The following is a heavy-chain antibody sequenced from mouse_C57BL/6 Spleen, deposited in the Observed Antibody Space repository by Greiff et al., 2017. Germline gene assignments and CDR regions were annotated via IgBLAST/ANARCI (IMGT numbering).Heavy chain of an antibody. CDR3: ARGGYGSRNWYFDV. Sequence: EVHLVESGGGLVKPGGSLKLSCAASGFTFSDYGMHWVRQAPEKGLEWVAYISSGSSTIYYADTVKGRFTISRDNAKNTLFLQMTSLRSEDTAMYYCARGGYGSRNWYFDVWGTGTTVTVSS. D-gene: IGHD1-1*01. V-gene: IGHV5-17*01. CDR1: GFTFSDYG. CDR2: ISSGSSTI. J-gene: IGHJ1*03.